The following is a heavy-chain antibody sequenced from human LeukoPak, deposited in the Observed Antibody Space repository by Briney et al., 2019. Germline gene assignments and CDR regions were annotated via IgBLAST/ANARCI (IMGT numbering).Heavy chain of an antibody. CDR1: GYTFTGQF. CDR2: IDPPSGTP. V-gene: IGHV1-2*02. Sequence: ASVKVSFKASGYTFTGQFIHWLRQAPGQGLEGMGWIDPPSGTPHYAQKFQDAVTLTRDTSIGTAYMEVHRLQPDDTAVYYCARSGFSTGFYLDFWGQGTLISVSS. J-gene: IGHJ4*02. CDR3: ARSGFSTGFYLDF. D-gene: IGHD6-19*01.